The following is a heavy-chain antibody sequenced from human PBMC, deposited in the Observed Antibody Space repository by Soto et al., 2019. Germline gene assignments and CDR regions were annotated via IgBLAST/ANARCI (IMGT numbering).Heavy chain of an antibody. CDR2: IIPIFGTA. V-gene: IGHV1-69*06. J-gene: IGHJ5*02. Sequence: SVKVSCQASGGTFSSYAISWVRQAPGQGLEWMGGIIPIFGTANYAQKFQGRVTITADKSTSTAYMELSGLRSEDTAVYYCARGGTMVRGVSPYNWCDPWGQGTLVTAPQ. CDR1: GGTFSSYA. D-gene: IGHD3-10*01. CDR3: ARGGTMVRGVSPYNWCDP.